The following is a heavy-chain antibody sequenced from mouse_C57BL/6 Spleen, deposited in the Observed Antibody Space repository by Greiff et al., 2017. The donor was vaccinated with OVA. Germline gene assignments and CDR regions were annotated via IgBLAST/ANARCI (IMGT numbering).Heavy chain of an antibody. J-gene: IGHJ2*01. CDR3: ARGGKVTTTGYYFDC. V-gene: IGHV1-81*01. CDR2: IYPRSGNT. CDR1: GYTFTSYG. Sequence: VQLQESGAELARPGASVKLSCKASGYTFTSYGISWVKQRTGQGLEWIGEIYPRSGNTYYNEKFKGKATLTADKSSSTAYMELRSLTSEDSAVYYCARGGKVTTTGYYFDCWGQGTTLTVSS. D-gene: IGHD2-2*01.